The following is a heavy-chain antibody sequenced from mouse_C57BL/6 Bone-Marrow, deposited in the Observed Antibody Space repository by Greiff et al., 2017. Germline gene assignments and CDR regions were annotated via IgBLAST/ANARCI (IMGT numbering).Heavy chain of an antibody. CDR3: TTIYYDYGGWYFDV. V-gene: IGHV14-1*01. D-gene: IGHD2-4*01. CDR1: GFNIKDYY. CDR2: IDPEDGDP. Sequence: EVQLQQSGAELVRPGASVKLSCTASGFNIKDYYMHWVKQRPEQGLEWIGRIDPEDGDPEYAPKFQGKATMTADQSSNTDYLQLSSLTSEDTAVYYCTTIYYDYGGWYFDVWGTGTTVTVSA. J-gene: IGHJ1*03.